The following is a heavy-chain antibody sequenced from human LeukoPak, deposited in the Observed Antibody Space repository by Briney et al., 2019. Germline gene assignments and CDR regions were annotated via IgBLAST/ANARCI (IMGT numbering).Heavy chain of an antibody. V-gene: IGHV1-18*01. Sequence: GASVNVSCKASGYTFRQYSISWVRQAPGKGLEWMGWVSPSHTTRVYAQEFQGRVTMTADTNTNTVSMELRSLRSDDTAVYFCARDYILPLETDNGDGFAIWGQGTVVTVSS. CDR2: VSPSHTTR. CDR1: GYTFRQYS. J-gene: IGHJ3*02. CDR3: ARDYILPLETDNGDGFAI. D-gene: IGHD3-3*02.